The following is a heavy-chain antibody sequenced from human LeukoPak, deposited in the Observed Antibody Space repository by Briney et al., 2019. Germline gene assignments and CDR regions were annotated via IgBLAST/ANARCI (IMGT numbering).Heavy chain of an antibody. Sequence: ASVKVSCKASGYTFTSYGISWVRQAPGQGLEWMGWIKADSGGTRYAQQFQGRVSMTRDTSISTAYMDLSSLRSDDTAMYYCATSNFGFWGQGTLVTVSS. V-gene: IGHV1-2*02. CDR1: GYTFTSYG. J-gene: IGHJ4*02. CDR3: ATSNFGF. D-gene: IGHD2-2*01. CDR2: IKADSGGT.